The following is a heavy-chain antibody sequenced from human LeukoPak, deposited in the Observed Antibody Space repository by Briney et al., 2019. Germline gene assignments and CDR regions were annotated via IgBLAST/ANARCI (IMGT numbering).Heavy chain of an antibody. J-gene: IGHJ4*02. CDR1: GYTFTSYG. CDR3: ARERDYGGKSPLFGY. D-gene: IGHD4-23*01. CDR2: ISAYNGNT. V-gene: IGHV1-18*01. Sequence: ASVQVSCKASGYTFTSYGISWVRQAPGQGLEWMGWISAYNGNTNYAQKLQGRVTMTTDTSTSTAYMELSSLRSEDTAVYYCARERDYGGKSPLFGYWGQGTLVTVSS.